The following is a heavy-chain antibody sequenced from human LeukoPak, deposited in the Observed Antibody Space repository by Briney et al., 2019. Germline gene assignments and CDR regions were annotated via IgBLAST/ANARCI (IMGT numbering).Heavy chain of an antibody. Sequence: SETLSLTCTVSGGSISSYYWSWIRQPAGKGLEWIGRIYTSGSTNYNPSLKSRVIMSVDTSKNQFSLKLSSVTAADTAVYHCAKNGQSGFSFDPWGQGTLVTVSS. CDR1: GGSISSYY. J-gene: IGHJ5*02. V-gene: IGHV4-4*07. D-gene: IGHD1-26*01. CDR3: AKNGQSGFSFDP. CDR2: IYTSGST.